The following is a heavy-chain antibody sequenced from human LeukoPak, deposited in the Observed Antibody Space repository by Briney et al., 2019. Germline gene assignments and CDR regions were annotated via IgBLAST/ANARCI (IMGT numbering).Heavy chain of an antibody. Sequence: GGSLRLSCVASGFTFSSYWMHWVRQAPGKGLVWVSRINGDGRSPSYADSVRGRFTISRDNAKSTLYLQMNSLRAEDTAVYYCARVRDDYTYFDCWGQGTLVTVSS. J-gene: IGHJ4*02. CDR2: INGDGRSP. CDR1: GFTFSSYW. CDR3: ARVRDDYTYFDC. V-gene: IGHV3-74*01. D-gene: IGHD4-11*01.